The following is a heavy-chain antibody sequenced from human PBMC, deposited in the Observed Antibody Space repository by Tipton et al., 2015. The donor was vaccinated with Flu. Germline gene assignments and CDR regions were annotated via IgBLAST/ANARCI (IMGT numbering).Heavy chain of an antibody. Sequence: TLSLTCTVSGGSMSSFYWTWIRQPAGKGLEWIGRMYVSGSTKYNPSLKCRVTMSVDTSKNQFSLKRSSVTAADTAVYYCARGSGSGTDVTFYFWGQGTLVTVSS. J-gene: IGHJ4*02. D-gene: IGHD3-10*01. CDR1: GGSMSSFY. CDR2: MYVSGST. CDR3: ARGSGSGTDVTFYF. V-gene: IGHV4-4*07.